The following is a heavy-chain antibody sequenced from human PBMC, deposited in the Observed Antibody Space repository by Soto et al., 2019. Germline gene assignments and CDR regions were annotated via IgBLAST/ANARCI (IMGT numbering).Heavy chain of an antibody. CDR1: GYTFTDYG. V-gene: IGHV1-18*01. Sequence: QVQLVQSGAEVKKPGASVKVSCKASGYTFTDYGISWVRQAPGQGLEWMGWISGYNGNTDYAQSFQGGVTMTTDTSTSTAYMELRSLRSDDTAVFFCARDSGTLGVWAYFFDYWGQGTLVTVSS. CDR2: ISGYNGNT. D-gene: IGHD1-1*01. CDR3: ARDSGTLGVWAYFFDY. J-gene: IGHJ4*02.